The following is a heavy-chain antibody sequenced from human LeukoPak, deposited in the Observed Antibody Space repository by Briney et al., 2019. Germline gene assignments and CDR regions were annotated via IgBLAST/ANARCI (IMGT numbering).Heavy chain of an antibody. CDR2: IYYSGST. J-gene: IGHJ6*02. CDR1: GGSISSGGYY. V-gene: IGHV4-31*03. CDR3: ARDHALLDPYYYYGMDV. Sequence: SQTLSLTCTVSGGSISSGGYYWSWIRQHPGKGLEWIGYIYYSGSTYYNPSLKSRVTISVDTSKNQFSLKLSSVTAADTAVYYCARDHALLDPYYYYGMDVWGQGTTVTVSS. D-gene: IGHD3/OR15-3a*01.